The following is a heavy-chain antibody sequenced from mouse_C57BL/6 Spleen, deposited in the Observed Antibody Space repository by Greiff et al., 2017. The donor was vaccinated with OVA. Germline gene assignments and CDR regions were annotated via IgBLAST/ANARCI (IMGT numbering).Heavy chain of an antibody. CDR3: ARGYDSYYYAMDY. D-gene: IGHD2-4*01. CDR2: IDPSDSYT. V-gene: IGHV1-69*02. J-gene: IGHJ4*01. Sequence: QVHVKQSGAELVKPGASVKLSCKASGYTFTSYWMHWVKQRPGQGLEWIGVIDPSDSYTNYNQKFKGKATLTVDTSSSTAYMQLSSLTSEDSAVYYCARGYDSYYYAMDYWGQGTSVTVSS. CDR1: GYTFTSYW.